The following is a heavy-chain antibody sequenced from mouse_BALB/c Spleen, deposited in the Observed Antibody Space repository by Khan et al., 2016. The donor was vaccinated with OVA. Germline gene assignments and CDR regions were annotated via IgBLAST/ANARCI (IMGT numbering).Heavy chain of an antibody. D-gene: IGHD1-2*01. CDR3: SRTARIKY. CDR1: GYSITSGYV. V-gene: IGHV3-1*02. J-gene: IGHJ2*01. Sequence: VQLKQSGPGLVKPSQSLSFTCTVTGYSITSGYVWYLIRQPPGNILEWMGYISYSGSTNYNPPLKSRISITRDTSKNKFFLQLNSVTTENTATTYCSRTARIKYWGQGTTLTVSS. CDR2: ISYSGST.